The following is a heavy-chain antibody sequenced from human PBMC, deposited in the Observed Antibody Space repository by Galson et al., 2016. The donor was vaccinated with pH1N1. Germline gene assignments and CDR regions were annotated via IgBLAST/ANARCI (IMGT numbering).Heavy chain of an antibody. V-gene: IGHV3-48*03. CDR3: ARDYYYYYGMDV. Sequence: SLRLSCAASGFTFSNWHMDWVRQAPGKGLEWISCITTSGDSLYYADSVKGRFTISRDNAKNSLYLQMNSLRVEDTAVYYCARDYYYYYGMDVWGQGTTVTVSS. CDR2: ITTSGDSL. CDR1: GFTFSNWH. J-gene: IGHJ6*02.